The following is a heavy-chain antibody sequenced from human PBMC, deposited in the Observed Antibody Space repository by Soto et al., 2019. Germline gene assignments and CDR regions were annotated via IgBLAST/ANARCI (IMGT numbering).Heavy chain of an antibody. CDR2: IIPVINTA. D-gene: IGHD2-21*01. CDR1: GDNFNTYT. J-gene: IGHJ2*01. V-gene: IGHV1-69*06. Sequence: QVQLVQSGAEVKKPGSSVRVSCEASGDNFNTYTISWLRQAPGQGLEWLGGIIPVINTAYYAEKFQDRPTITADNSTSTVHLELNNLRSNDTALYYCARHHGDYSSPWYFHVWGRGTPVTGSS. CDR3: ARHHGDYSSPWYFHV.